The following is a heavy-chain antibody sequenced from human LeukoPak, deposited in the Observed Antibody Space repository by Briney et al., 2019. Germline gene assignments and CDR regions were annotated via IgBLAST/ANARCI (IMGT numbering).Heavy chain of an antibody. D-gene: IGHD3-16*02. CDR1: GGSFSGYY. CDR2: INHSGST. CDR3: ARGFSGFFGYDYVWGSYRYLPYFDY. V-gene: IGHV4-34*01. J-gene: IGHJ4*02. Sequence: PSETLSLTCAVYGGSFSGYYWSWIRQPPGKGLEWIGEINHSGSTNYNPSLESRVTISVDTSKNQFSLKLSSVTAADTAVYYCARGFSGFFGYDYVWGSYRYLPYFDYWGQGTLVTVSS.